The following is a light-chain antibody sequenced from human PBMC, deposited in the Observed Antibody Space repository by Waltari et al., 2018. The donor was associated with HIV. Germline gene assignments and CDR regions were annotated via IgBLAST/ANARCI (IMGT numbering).Light chain of an antibody. V-gene: IGLV1-40*01. CDR3: QSYDTSLSVNYV. CDR2: SNI. CDR1: RTNIGAAHD. Sequence: QSVLTQPPSVPGALGQRVTISRTGSRTNIGAAHDVPWYQQLPGTAPKLLIYSNIIRPSGVPDRFSASKSGTSASLAITGLRPEDEADYYCQSYDTSLSVNYVFGTGTKVTVL. J-gene: IGLJ1*01.